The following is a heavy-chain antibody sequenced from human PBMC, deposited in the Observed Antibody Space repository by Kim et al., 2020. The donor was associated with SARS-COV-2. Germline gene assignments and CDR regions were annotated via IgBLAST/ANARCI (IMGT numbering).Heavy chain of an antibody. CDR3: ARGQASGWYGDWLDP. V-gene: IGHV2-5*02. J-gene: IGHJ5*02. CDR1: GFSLSTSGVG. CDR2: IYWDDDK. Sequence: SGPTLVNPTQTLTLTCTFSGFSLSTSGVGVGWIRQPPGKALEWLALIYWDDDKRYSPSLKSRLTITKDTSKNQVVLTMTNMDPVDTATYYCARGQASGWYGDWLDPWGQGTLVTVSS. D-gene: IGHD6-19*01.